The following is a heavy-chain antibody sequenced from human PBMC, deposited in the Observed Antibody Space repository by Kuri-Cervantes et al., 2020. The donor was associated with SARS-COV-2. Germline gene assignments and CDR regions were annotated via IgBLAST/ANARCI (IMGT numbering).Heavy chain of an antibody. CDR1: GGSISSGNFY. V-gene: IGHV4-30-2*01. CDR3: ARVSGDSRFSYYMDV. J-gene: IGHJ6*03. Sequence: SQTLSLTCAVSGGSISSGNFYWSWIRQPPGKGLEWIGYISQIGNTYYNPSLKSRVTISVDRSKNQFSLKVNSVSAADTAVYYCARVSGDSRFSYYMDVWGTGTTVTVSS. D-gene: IGHD7-27*01. CDR2: ISQIGNT.